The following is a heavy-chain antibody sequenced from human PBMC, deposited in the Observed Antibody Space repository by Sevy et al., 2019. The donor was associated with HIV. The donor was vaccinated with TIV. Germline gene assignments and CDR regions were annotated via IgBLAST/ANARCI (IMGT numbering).Heavy chain of an antibody. CDR1: GFPVSSSY. J-gene: IGHJ6*02. CDR2: FYTGSKT. V-gene: IGHV3-53*01. Sequence: GGSLRLSCAVSGFPVSSSYMNWVRQAPGKGLEWVSVFYTGSKTDYAYSVKGRFTMSRDNSKNTLYLQMNGLRAEDTAVYYCARDKNAYYDGLDVWGQGTTVTVSS. CDR3: ARDKNAYYDGLDV.